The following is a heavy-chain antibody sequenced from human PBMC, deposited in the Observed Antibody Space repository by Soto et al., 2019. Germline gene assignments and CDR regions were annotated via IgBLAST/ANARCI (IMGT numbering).Heavy chain of an antibody. CDR3: AREVEPYYDFWSGRKGWFEP. CDR2: ISAYNGNT. J-gene: IGHJ5*02. Sequence: ASVKVSCKASGYTFTSYGISWVRQAPGQGLEWMGWISAYNGNTNYAQKLQGRVTMTTDTSTSTAYMELRSLRSDETAVYYCAREVEPYYDFWSGRKGWFEPWGQGTLVTVPP. CDR1: GYTFTSYG. D-gene: IGHD3-3*01. V-gene: IGHV1-18*01.